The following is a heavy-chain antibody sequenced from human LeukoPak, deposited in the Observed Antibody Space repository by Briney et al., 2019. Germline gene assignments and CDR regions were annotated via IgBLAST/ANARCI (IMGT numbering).Heavy chain of an antibody. Sequence: PSETLSLTCTVSGGSISSSHYYWGWIPQPPGTGLEWLATIYYSGSTDYNTSLKSRITISADTSKKQFSLKLRSVTAADTAVYYCARQGFYDFHFDTWGQGTLVTVSS. V-gene: IGHV4-39*01. CDR2: IYYSGST. D-gene: IGHD3-3*01. J-gene: IGHJ4*02. CDR3: ARQGFYDFHFDT. CDR1: GGSISSSHYY.